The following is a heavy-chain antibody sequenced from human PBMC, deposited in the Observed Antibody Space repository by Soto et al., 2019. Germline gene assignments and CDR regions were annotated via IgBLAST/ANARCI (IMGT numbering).Heavy chain of an antibody. Sequence: GGSLRLSCAASGSTFSSYAMSWVRQAPGKGLEWVSAISGSGGSTYYADSVKGRFTISRDNSKNTLYLQMNSLRAEDTAVYYCAKDSGGRSLDTYVINDYWGQGTRVTVS. CDR2: ISGSGGST. J-gene: IGHJ4*02. V-gene: IGHV3-23*01. CDR3: AKDSGGRSLDTYVINDY. D-gene: IGHD3-10*01. CDR1: GSTFSSYA.